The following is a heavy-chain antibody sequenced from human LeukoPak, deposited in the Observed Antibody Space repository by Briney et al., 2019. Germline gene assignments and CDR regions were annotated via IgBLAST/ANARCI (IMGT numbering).Heavy chain of an antibody. CDR1: GYTFTDYY. CDR3: ARTSMVRGVIRDY. CDR2: INPNSGGT. D-gene: IGHD3-10*01. Sequence: ASVKVSCKASGYTFTDYYMHWVRQAPGRGLEWMGWINPNSGGTNYAQKFQGRVTMTRDTSISTAYMELSRLRSDDTAVYYCARTSMVRGVIRDYWGQGTLVTVSS. V-gene: IGHV1-2*02. J-gene: IGHJ4*02.